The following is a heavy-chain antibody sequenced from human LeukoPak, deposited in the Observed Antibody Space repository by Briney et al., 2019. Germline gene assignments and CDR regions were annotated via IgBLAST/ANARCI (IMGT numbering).Heavy chain of an antibody. Sequence: GGSLRLSCAASGFTFSSYGMSWVRQAPGKGLEWVAGISNSGGTTYYADSVKGRFTISRDNSKDTLYLQVNSLRAEDTAVYFCAKGFAAAAKYYFDYWGQGTLVTVSS. V-gene: IGHV3-23*01. J-gene: IGHJ4*02. CDR2: ISNSGGTT. CDR1: GFTFSSYG. D-gene: IGHD6-13*01. CDR3: AKGFAAAAKYYFDY.